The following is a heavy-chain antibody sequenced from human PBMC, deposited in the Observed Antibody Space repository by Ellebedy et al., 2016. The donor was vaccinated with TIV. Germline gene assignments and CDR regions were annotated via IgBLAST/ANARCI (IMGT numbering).Heavy chain of an antibody. CDR2: INPNSGGT. CDR1: GYTFTGYY. CDR3: ARLSSGGSSGDY. Sequence: ASVKVSXKASGYTFTGYYMHWVRQAPGQGLEWMGWINPNSGGTNYAQKFQGRVTMTRDTSISTAYMELSRLRSDDTAVYYCARLSSGGSSGDYWGQGTLVTVSS. V-gene: IGHV1-2*02. J-gene: IGHJ4*02. D-gene: IGHD2-15*01.